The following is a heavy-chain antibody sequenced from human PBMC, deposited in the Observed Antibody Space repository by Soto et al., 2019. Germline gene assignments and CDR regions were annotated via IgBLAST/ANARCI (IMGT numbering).Heavy chain of an antibody. CDR1: GGSISSGDYY. D-gene: IGHD5-12*01. V-gene: IGHV4-30-4*01. CDR3: ARVATIGGCFDY. J-gene: IGHJ4*02. Sequence: PSETLSLTCTVSGGSISSGDYYWSWIRQPPGKGLEWIGYIYYSGSTYYNPSLKSRVTISVDTSKDQFSLKLSSVTAADTAVYYCARVATIGGCFDYWGQGTLVTVSS. CDR2: IYYSGST.